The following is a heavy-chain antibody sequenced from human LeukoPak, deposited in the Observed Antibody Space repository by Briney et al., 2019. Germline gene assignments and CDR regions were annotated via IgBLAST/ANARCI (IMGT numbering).Heavy chain of an antibody. V-gene: IGHV3-48*03. CDR2: ISSSGSTI. CDR3: AKDRYYGSGRFYYYMDV. Sequence: GGSLRLSCAASGFTFSSYEMNWVRQAPGKGLEWVSYISSSGSTIYYADSVKGRFTISRDNAKNSLYLQMNSLRAEDTAVYYCAKDRYYGSGRFYYYMDVWGKGTTVTISS. CDR1: GFTFSSYE. D-gene: IGHD3-10*01. J-gene: IGHJ6*03.